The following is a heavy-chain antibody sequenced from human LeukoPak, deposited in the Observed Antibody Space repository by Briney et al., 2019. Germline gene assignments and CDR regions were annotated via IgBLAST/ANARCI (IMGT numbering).Heavy chain of an antibody. V-gene: IGHV4-4*02. CDR2: IFHTGST. CDR1: GGSVGTMNW. D-gene: IGHD7-27*01. J-gene: IGHJ4*02. CDR3: ARLELTGDSNYFDY. Sequence: SGTLSLTCGVSGGSVGTMNWWSWVRQSPGKGLEWIGEIFHTGSTNYNPSLKSRVTISVDRSKNQFSLKLSSVTAADTAVYYCARLELTGDSNYFDYWGQGTLVTVSS.